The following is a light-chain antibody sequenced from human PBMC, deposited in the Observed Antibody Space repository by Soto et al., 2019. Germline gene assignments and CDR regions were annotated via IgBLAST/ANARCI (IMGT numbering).Light chain of an antibody. Sequence: DIVMTQSPDSLSVSLGERATINCKSSQGVLYTSNNKNYLAWYQQKPGQPPKLLIYWASTRESGVPDRFSGSGSGADFTLTINRLQAEDVAVYFCHQYYRTPYTFGQGTKLEIK. CDR2: WAS. V-gene: IGKV4-1*01. J-gene: IGKJ2*01. CDR3: HQYYRTPYT. CDR1: QGVLYTSNNKNY.